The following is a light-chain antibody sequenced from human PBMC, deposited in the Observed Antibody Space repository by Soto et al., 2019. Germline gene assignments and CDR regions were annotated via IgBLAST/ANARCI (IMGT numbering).Light chain of an antibody. Sequence: DIQMTQSPSSLSASVGDIVTITCQASQDISNYLNWYQQKPGKAPKLLIYDASSLQSGVPSRFSGSGSGTDFTLTISSLQPEDFATYYCQQSYSTLEWTFGQGTKVDIK. J-gene: IGKJ1*01. CDR3: QQSYSTLEWT. CDR1: QDISNY. CDR2: DAS. V-gene: IGKV1-39*01.